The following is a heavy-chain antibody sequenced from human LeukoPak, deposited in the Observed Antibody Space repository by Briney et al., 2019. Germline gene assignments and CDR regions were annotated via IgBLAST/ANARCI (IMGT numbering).Heavy chain of an antibody. CDR3: ARRIHERFEFDY. V-gene: IGHV1-2*02. D-gene: IGHD3-10*01. CDR2: INPNSGGT. CDR1: GYTFTGYY. J-gene: IGHJ4*02. Sequence: ASVKVSCKASGYTFTGYYMHWVRQAPGQGLEWMGWINPNSGGTNYAQKFQGRVTMTRDTSISTAYMELSRLRSDDTAVYYCARRIHERFEFDYWGQGTLVTVSS.